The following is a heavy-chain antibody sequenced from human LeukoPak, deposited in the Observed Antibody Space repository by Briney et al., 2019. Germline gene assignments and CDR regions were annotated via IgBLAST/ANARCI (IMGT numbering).Heavy chain of an antibody. V-gene: IGHV4-4*07. CDR3: ARSNLGSYDQSGYYHY. CDR1: GGSLSGYY. CDR2: IYISGNT. Sequence: SETLSLTRTVSGGSLSGYYWNWIRQPAGKGLEWIGRIYISGNTWYKPSLQSRVTMSVDTSKNQFSLKMSSLTAADTAVYYCARSNLGSYDQSGYYHYWGQGTRVTVSS. D-gene: IGHD3-22*01. J-gene: IGHJ4*02.